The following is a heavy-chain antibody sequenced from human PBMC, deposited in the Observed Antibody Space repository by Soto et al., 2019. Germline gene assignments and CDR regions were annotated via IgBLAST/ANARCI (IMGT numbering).Heavy chain of an antibody. D-gene: IGHD6-19*01. V-gene: IGHV3-9*01. CDR3: AKDRQWLVRGDYFDY. J-gene: IGHJ4*02. CDR1: GFTFDDYA. CDR2: ISWNSGSI. Sequence: EVQLVESGGGLVQPGRSLRLSCAASGFTFDDYAMHWVRQAPGKGLEWVSGISWNSGSIGSADSVKGRFTISRDNAKNSLYLQMNSLRAEDTALYYCAKDRQWLVRGDYFDYWGQGTLVTVSS.